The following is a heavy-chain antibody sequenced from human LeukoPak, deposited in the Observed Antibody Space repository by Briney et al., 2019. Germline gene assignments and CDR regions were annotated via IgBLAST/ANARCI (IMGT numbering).Heavy chain of an antibody. D-gene: IGHD4-17*01. CDR2: IYSGGST. J-gene: IGHJ4*02. Sequence: GGSLRLSCAAAGFTVSSNYMGWVRQAPGKGLEWVSVIYSGGSTYHADSVKGRFTISRDNSKNTLYLQMNSLRAEDTAVYYCAKGDYEGSFDYWGQGTLVTVSS. V-gene: IGHV3-66*01. CDR3: AKGDYEGSFDY. CDR1: GFTVSSNY.